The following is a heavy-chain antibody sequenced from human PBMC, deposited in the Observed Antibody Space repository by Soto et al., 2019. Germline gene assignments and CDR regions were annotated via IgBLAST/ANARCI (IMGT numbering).Heavy chain of an antibody. Sequence: ASVKVSCKASGYTFTNFGVTWVRRAPGQGLEWMGWISAYTDTPNYAQKFQGRVTMTIDTSTSAAYMDLRSLTSDDTAVYYCARVIPGVEAWFDPWGQGTLVTVSS. CDR2: ISAYTDTP. J-gene: IGHJ5*02. CDR1: GYTFTNFG. CDR3: ARVIPGVEAWFDP. V-gene: IGHV1-18*01. D-gene: IGHD2-2*01.